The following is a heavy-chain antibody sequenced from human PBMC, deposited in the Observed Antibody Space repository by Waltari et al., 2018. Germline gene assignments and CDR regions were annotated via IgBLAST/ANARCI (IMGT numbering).Heavy chain of an antibody. CDR2: IYYSGSP. V-gene: IGHV4-59*11. CDR3: ARDQPPFYAFDI. D-gene: IGHD3-16*01. CDR1: GGSSSSHY. J-gene: IGHJ3*02. Sequence: QVQLQEPGPGLVKPSATLSLTCTVSGGSSSSHYGSWIRQPPGKGLEWIGYIYYSGSPNYNPSLKSRVTISVDTSKNQFSLKLSSVTAADTAVYYCARDQPPFYAFDIWGQGTMVTVSS.